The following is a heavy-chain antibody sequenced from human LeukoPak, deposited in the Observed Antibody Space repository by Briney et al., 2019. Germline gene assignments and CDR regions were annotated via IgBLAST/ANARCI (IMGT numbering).Heavy chain of an antibody. Sequence: SETLSLTCSVSGGSISSYHWSWIRQPPGEGLDWIGYIYYSGSPNYNPSLKSRVTISVDTSKNQFSLKLSSVTAADTAVYYCARWDYGSETYGLDYWGQGTLVTVSS. D-gene: IGHD3-10*01. CDR3: ARWDYGSETYGLDY. CDR1: GGSISSYH. CDR2: IYYSGSP. J-gene: IGHJ4*02. V-gene: IGHV4-59*01.